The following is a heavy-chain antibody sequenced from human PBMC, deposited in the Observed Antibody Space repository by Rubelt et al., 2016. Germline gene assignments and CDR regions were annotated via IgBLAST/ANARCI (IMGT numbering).Heavy chain of an antibody. CDR2: ISAYNGNT. Sequence: QVRLVQSGAEVKKPGASVKVSCKASGYTFTNYGISWVRQAPGQGLEWMGWISAYNGNTNYAQRVQGRVTMTTDTATSTARMELWRLRSDGTAVYYCARASTGFWSGSSHPWGQGVLVTVAS. V-gene: IGHV1-18*01. CDR3: ARASTGFWSGSSHP. D-gene: IGHD3-3*01. J-gene: IGHJ5*02. CDR1: GYTFTNYG.